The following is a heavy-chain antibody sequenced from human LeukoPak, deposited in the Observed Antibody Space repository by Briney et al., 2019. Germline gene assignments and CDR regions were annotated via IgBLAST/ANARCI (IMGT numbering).Heavy chain of an antibody. J-gene: IGHJ4*02. CDR1: GGSFSGYY. D-gene: IGHD3-3*01. CDR2: INHSGST. V-gene: IGHV4-34*01. Sequence: SETLSLTCAVYGGSFSGYYWSWIRQPPGKGLEWIGEINHSGSTNYNPSLKSRVTISVDTSKNQSSLKLSSVTAADTAVYYCATGGFLVLFDYWGQGTLVTVSS. CDR3: ATGGFLVLFDY.